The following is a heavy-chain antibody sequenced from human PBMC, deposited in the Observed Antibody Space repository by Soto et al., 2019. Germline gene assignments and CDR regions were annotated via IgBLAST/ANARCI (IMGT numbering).Heavy chain of an antibody. Sequence: QEQLVQSGAEVKKPGSSVKVSCKASGGLFSSYAISWVRQAPGQGLEGMGGIIPVFSTAYYAKKFQGRVTITGDASTNTAYMGLSSLRSEDTGMYYCARGGSGYVWFNEFWGQGSLVTVSS. V-gene: IGHV1-69*01. J-gene: IGHJ4*02. D-gene: IGHD3-22*01. CDR1: GGLFSSYA. CDR3: ARGGSGYVWFNEF. CDR2: IIPVFSTA.